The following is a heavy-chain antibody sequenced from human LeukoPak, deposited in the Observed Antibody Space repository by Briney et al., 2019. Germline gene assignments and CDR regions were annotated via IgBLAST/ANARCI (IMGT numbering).Heavy chain of an antibody. D-gene: IGHD5-18*01. CDR2: ISGRGDTT. CDR1: GFTFSIYA. CDR3: AKERDTAMVTIDY. V-gene: IGHV3-23*01. Sequence: PGGSLRLSCAASGFTFSIYAMTWVRQAPGKGLEWVSGISGRGDTTNYADSVQGRFTISRDNSKNTLYLQMNGLRAEDTAVYYCAKERDTAMVTIDYWGQGTLVTVSS. J-gene: IGHJ4*02.